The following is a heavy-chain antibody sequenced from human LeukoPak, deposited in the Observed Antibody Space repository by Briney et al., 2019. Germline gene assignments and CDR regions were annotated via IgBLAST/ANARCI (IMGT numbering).Heavy chain of an antibody. CDR1: GFTFSSYE. CDR2: ISSSGSTI. J-gene: IGHJ4*02. CDR3: ARSPPWGYYDSSGYFALYFDY. V-gene: IGHV3-48*03. Sequence: GGSLRLSCAASGFTFSSYEMNWVRQAPGKGLEWVSYISSSGSTIYYADSVKDRFTISRDNAKNSLYLQMNSLRAEDTAVYYCARSPPWGYYDSSGYFALYFDYWGQGTLVTVSS. D-gene: IGHD3-22*01.